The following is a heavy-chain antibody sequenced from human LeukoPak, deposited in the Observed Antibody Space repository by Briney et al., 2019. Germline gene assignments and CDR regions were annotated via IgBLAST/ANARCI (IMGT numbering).Heavy chain of an antibody. CDR2: INHSGST. D-gene: IGHD3-3*01. Sequence: SETLSLTCAVYGGSFSGYYWSWIRQPPGKGLEWIGEINHSGSTNYNPSLKRRVTISVDTSKNQFSLKLSSVTAAATAVYYSARNPNFGVVITYYFDYWGQGTLVTVSS. V-gene: IGHV4-34*01. CDR1: GGSFSGYY. J-gene: IGHJ4*02. CDR3: ARNPNFGVVITYYFDY.